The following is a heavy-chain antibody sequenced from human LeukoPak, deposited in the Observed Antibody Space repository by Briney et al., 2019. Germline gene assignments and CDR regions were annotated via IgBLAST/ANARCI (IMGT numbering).Heavy chain of an antibody. Sequence: PGESLRLSCAASGFTFSNAWMSWVRQAPGKGREWVGRIKSKTDGGTTDYAAPVKGRFTTSRDDSKNRLYRQRNSVKNEDTGGYYCTTGRGYGVGYWGQGTLVTVSS. CDR2: IKSKTDGGTT. CDR1: GFTFSNAW. V-gene: IGHV3-15*01. D-gene: IGHD4-17*01. J-gene: IGHJ4*02. CDR3: TTGRGYGVGY.